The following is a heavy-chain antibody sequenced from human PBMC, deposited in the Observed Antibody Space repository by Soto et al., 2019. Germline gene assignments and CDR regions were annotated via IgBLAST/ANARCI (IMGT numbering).Heavy chain of an antibody. CDR1: GFTFSSYG. CDR3: ARDRNTMVRGARQKIYYYYGMDV. Sequence: QVQLVESGGGVVQPGRSLRLSCAASGFTFSSYGMHWVRQAPGKGLEWVAVIWYDGSNKYYADSVKGRFTISRDNSKNTLYLQMNSLRAEDTAVYYCARDRNTMVRGARQKIYYYYGMDVWGQGTTVTVSS. D-gene: IGHD3-10*01. CDR2: IWYDGSNK. V-gene: IGHV3-33*01. J-gene: IGHJ6*02.